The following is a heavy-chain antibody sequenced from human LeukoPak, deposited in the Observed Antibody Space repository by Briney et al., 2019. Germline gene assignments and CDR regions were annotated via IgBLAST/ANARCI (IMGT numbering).Heavy chain of an antibody. CDR3: ARGAPPRYYGSSYNWFDP. J-gene: IGHJ5*02. V-gene: IGHV4-34*01. CDR2: INHSGST. CDR1: GGSFSGCY. D-gene: IGHD3-10*01. Sequence: SETLSLTCAVYGGSFSGCYWSWIRQPPGKGLEWIGEINHSGSTNYNPSLKSRVTISVDTSKNQFSLKLSSVTAADTAVYYCARGAPPRYYGSSYNWFDPWGQGTLVTVSS.